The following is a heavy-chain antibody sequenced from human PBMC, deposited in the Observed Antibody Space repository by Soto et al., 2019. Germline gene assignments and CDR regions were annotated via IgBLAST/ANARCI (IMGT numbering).Heavy chain of an antibody. J-gene: IGHJ6*02. CDR1: GGTFSSYA. CDR2: IIPIFGTA. CDR3: ATRPDGSGSYPPYYYGMDV. D-gene: IGHD3-10*01. V-gene: IGHV1-69*13. Sequence: ASVKVSCKASGGTFSSYAISWVRQAPGQGLEWMGGIIPIFGTANYAQKFQGRVTITADESTSTAYMELSSLRSEDTAVYYCATRPDGSGSYPPYYYGMDVWGQGTTVTVSS.